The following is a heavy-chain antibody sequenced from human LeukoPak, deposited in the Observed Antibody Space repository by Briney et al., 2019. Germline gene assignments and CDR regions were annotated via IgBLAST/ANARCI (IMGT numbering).Heavy chain of an antibody. CDR2: ITNSGSPL. CDR3: ARCGEQLVPFYFDY. J-gene: IGHJ4*02. CDR1: GFTLSDYY. V-gene: IGHV3-11*04. D-gene: IGHD6-13*01. Sequence: PGGSLRLSCAASGFTLSDYYMSWIRQAPGKGLEWVSFITNSGSPLSYADSVKGRFTISRDNGKNSMYLQMNSLRAEGTAVYYCARCGEQLVPFYFDYWGQGTLVTVSS.